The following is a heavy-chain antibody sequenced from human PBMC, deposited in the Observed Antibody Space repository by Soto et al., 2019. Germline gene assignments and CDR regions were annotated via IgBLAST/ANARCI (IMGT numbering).Heavy chain of an antibody. Sequence: EVQLVESGGGLVQPGGSLRLSCAASGFTFSSYSMNWVRQAPGKGLEWVSYISSSSSTIYYADSVKGRFTISRDNAKNSLYLQMNSLRAEDTAVYYCARDSGYSYGPPDHWGQGTLVTVSS. V-gene: IGHV3-48*01. CDR1: GFTFSSYS. J-gene: IGHJ5*02. CDR3: ARDSGYSYGPPDH. D-gene: IGHD5-18*01. CDR2: ISSSSSTI.